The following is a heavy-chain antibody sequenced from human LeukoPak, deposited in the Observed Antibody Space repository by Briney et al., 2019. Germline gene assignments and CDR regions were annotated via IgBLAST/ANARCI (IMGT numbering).Heavy chain of an antibody. CDR2: IRYDGSNK. CDR1: GFTFSSYG. D-gene: IGHD3-22*01. J-gene: IGHJ4*02. V-gene: IGHV3-30*02. CDR3: ARLEDYSNSVGDYTTFFLDY. Sequence: GGSLRLSCAASGFTFSSYGMHWVRQAPGKGLEWVAFIRYDGSNKYYADSVKGRFTISRDKNSVYLQLNNLRAEDTAVYYCARLEDYSNSVGDYTTFFLDYWGQGTLVTVSS.